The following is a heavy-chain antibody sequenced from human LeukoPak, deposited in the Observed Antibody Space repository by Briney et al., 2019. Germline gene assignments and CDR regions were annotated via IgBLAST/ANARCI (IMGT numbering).Heavy chain of an antibody. CDR1: GYTFTTYA. Sequence: ASVKVSCKASGYTFTTYAMHWVRQAPGQRLEWMGWINGGNGNTKYSQKFQGRVTITRDTSASTAYMELSNLRSEDTAVYYCARVPGDYVIAYDYWGQGTLVTVSS. CDR3: ARVPGDYVIAYDY. V-gene: IGHV1-3*01. D-gene: IGHD4-17*01. CDR2: INGGNGNT. J-gene: IGHJ4*02.